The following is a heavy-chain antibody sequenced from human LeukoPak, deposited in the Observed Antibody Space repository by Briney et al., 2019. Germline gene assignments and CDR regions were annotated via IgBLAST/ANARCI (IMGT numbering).Heavy chain of an antibody. J-gene: IGHJ4*02. CDR3: ARVYGYWCSGKYHFDY. CDR2: ISGSGSTT. Sequence: PGGSLRLSCAASGFTFSNYEMNWVRQAPGKGLEWVSYISGSGSTTYYADSVQGRFTISRDNAKNSLYLEMNSLRAEDTAVYYCARVYGYWCSGKYHFDYWGQGTLVTVSS. CDR1: GFTFSNYE. D-gene: IGHD3-10*02. V-gene: IGHV3-48*03.